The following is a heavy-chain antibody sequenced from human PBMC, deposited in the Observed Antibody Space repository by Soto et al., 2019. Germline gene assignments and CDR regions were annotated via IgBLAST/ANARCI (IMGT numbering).Heavy chain of an antibody. J-gene: IGHJ6*02. V-gene: IGHV4-39*07. Sequence: SETLSLTCTVSGGSISSSSYYWGWIRQPPGKGLEWIGSIYYSGSTYYNPSLKSRVTISVDTSKNQFSLKLSSVTAADTAVYYCARGRSGSYYVYYGMDVWGQGTTVTVSS. CDR3: ARGRSGSYYVYYGMDV. D-gene: IGHD1-26*01. CDR2: IYYSGST. CDR1: GGSISSSSYY.